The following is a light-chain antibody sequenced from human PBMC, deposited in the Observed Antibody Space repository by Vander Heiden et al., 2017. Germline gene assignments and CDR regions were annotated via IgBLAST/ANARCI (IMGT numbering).Light chain of an antibody. Sequence: QSALPQPASVSGSPGQSIPIPCTGTSSDVGGYNYVSWYQQRPGKAPELMIYDVSTRPSGVSNRCSGSKSGNTASLTISGLQAEDEADYYCSAYTSSHTLVFGGGTKLTVL. V-gene: IGLV2-14*03. CDR1: SSDVGGYNY. J-gene: IGLJ3*02. CDR3: SAYTSSHTLV. CDR2: DVS.